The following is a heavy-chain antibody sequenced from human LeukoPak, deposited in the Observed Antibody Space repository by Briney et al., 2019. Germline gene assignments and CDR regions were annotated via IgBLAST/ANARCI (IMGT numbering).Heavy chain of an antibody. CDR1: GYTFTSYY. J-gene: IGHJ4*02. CDR3: ARGPLNYDFWTPLYY. CDR2: INPSGGST. D-gene: IGHD3-3*01. V-gene: IGHV1-46*01. Sequence: ASVKVSCKASGYTFTSYYMHWVRQAPGQGLEWMGIINPSGGSTSYAQKFQGRVTMTRDTSTSTVYMELSSLRSEDTAVYYCARGPLNYDFWTPLYYWGQGTLVTVSS.